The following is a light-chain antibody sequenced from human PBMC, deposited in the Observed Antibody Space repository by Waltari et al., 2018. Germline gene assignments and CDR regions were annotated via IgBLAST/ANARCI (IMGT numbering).Light chain of an antibody. Sequence: QSALTQPASVSGSPGPSITVPCTVTSSDVGGYKYVSWYQHHPGKAPKLMIYDVSNRPSGVSNRFSGYKSGNTASLTISGLQAEDEADYYCSSFTSSSTPYVFGTGTKVTVL. CDR3: SSFTSSSTPYV. V-gene: IGLV2-14*03. CDR1: SSDVGGYKY. J-gene: IGLJ1*01. CDR2: DVS.